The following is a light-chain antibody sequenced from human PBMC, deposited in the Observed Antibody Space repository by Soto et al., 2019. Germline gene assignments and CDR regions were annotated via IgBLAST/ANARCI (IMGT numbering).Light chain of an antibody. CDR3: CSYAGSYTLI. V-gene: IGLV2-11*01. CDR2: DVS. CDR1: SSDVGGYNY. Sequence: QSALTQPRSVSGSPGQTVTIPCTGTSSDVGGYNYVSRYQQHPGKAPKHMIYDVSKRPSGVPDRFSGSKSGNTASLTISGLQAEDEADYYCCSYAGSYTLIFGGGTKLTVL. J-gene: IGLJ2*01.